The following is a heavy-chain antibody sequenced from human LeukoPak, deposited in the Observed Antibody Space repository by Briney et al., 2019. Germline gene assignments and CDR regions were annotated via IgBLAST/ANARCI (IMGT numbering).Heavy chain of an antibody. CDR3: ARGFHRYNYDSGAYSVY. CDR2: ISSSSSTI. V-gene: IGHV3-48*01. CDR1: GFIFTSYS. Sequence: PGGSLRLSCAASGFIFTSYSMNWVRQAPGKGLEWISYISSSSSTIYYADSVRGRFTISRDNAKNSLYLQMNSPRAEDTAVYYCARGFHRYNYDSGAYSVYWGQGTLVTVSS. J-gene: IGHJ4*02. D-gene: IGHD3-22*01.